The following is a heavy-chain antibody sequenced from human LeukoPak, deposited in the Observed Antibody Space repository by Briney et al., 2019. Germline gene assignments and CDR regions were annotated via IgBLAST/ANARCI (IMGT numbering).Heavy chain of an antibody. CDR3: GQGAGKQDY. CDR2: IGTSDNTI. D-gene: IGHD6-13*01. V-gene: IGHV3-11*04. CDR1: GFTFSDKF. Sequence: GGSLRLSCAASGFTFSDKFMSWIRQAPGKGLEWVSYIGTSDNTIYYADSVRGRFTISRDNAKNSLYLQMNSPRAEDTAVYYCGQGAGKQDYRGQGTLVTVSS. J-gene: IGHJ4*02.